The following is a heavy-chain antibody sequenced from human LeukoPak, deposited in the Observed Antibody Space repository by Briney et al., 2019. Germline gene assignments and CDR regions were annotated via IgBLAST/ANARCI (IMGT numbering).Heavy chain of an antibody. CDR2: VSGSGDST. CDR3: AKDRAVDYYGSGSRIDY. CDR1: EFTFSSYA. J-gene: IGHJ4*02. V-gene: IGHV3-23*01. D-gene: IGHD3-10*01. Sequence: GGSLRLSCAASEFTFSSYAMSWVRQAPGKGLEWVSVVSGSGDSTFYADSVKGRFTISRDNSKNTLYLQMNSLRAEDTAVYYCAKDRAVDYYGSGSRIDYWGQGTLVTVSS.